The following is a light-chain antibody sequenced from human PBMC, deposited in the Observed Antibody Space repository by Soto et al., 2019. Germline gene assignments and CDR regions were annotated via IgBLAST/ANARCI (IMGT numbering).Light chain of an antibody. V-gene: IGKV1-39*01. CDR3: QQNYSTPHT. J-gene: IGKJ2*01. Sequence: DIQMTQSPSSLSASVGDRVTITCRASQTITTYLNWYQHKPGKAPKLLIYAAISLESGVPSRLSGSGSGTDFTLTISSLQPEDIATYYCQQNYSTPHTFGQGTKVEIK. CDR1: QTITTY. CDR2: AAI.